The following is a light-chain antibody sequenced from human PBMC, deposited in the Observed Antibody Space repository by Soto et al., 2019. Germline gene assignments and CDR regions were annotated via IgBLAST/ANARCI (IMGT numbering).Light chain of an antibody. CDR3: QQSGSSPRT. CDR2: GAS. CDR1: QSVSTTY. Sequence: EIVLTQAPGTLSFSPGESATLSCRASQSVSTTYLAWYQQKPGQAPRLLIYGASNKATGIPDRFSGSGSGTDFTLTISRLEPEDFAVYSCQQSGSSPRTFGQGTKVEIK. J-gene: IGKJ1*01. V-gene: IGKV3-20*01.